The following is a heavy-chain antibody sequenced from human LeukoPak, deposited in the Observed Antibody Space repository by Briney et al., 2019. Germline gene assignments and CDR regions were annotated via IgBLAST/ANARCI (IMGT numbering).Heavy chain of an antibody. Sequence: GASRQISSQCSVDTFTDYLISGVRQARGKGLEWRGISYPGDSDTRYRPSFQSQVTISADKSISSAYLQWSSLKASDPAMYYCARQFRDSSGYYSYYFDYWGQGTLVTVSS. D-gene: IGHD3-22*01. CDR2: SYPGDSDT. CDR3: ARQFRDSSGYYSYYFDY. CDR1: VDTFTDYL. V-gene: IGHV5-51*01. J-gene: IGHJ4*02.